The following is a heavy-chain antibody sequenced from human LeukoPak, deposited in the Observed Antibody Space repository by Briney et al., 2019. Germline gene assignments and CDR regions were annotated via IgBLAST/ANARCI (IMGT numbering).Heavy chain of an antibody. Sequence: ASVKVSCKASGGTFSSYAISWVRQAPGQGLEWMGGIIPIFGTANYAQKFQGRVTITADESTSTAYMELSSLRSEDTAVYYCARDRIAVAGTFDWIGAFDIWGQGTMVTVSS. CDR3: ARDRIAVAGTFDWIGAFDI. D-gene: IGHD6-19*01. CDR1: GGTFSSYA. J-gene: IGHJ3*02. CDR2: IIPIFGTA. V-gene: IGHV1-69*13.